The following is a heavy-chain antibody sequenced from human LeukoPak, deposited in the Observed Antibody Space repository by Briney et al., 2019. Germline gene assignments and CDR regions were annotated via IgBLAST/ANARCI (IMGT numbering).Heavy chain of an antibody. CDR1: GGSFSGYY. Sequence: PSETLSLTCAVYGGSFSGYYWSWIRQPPGKGLEWIGSIYYSGSTYYNPSLKSRVTISVDTSKNQFSLKLSSVTAADTAVYYCARRSWYYGDYWAFDYWGQGTLVTVSS. D-gene: IGHD4-17*01. V-gene: IGHV4-34*01. CDR2: IYYSGST. J-gene: IGHJ4*02. CDR3: ARRSWYYGDYWAFDY.